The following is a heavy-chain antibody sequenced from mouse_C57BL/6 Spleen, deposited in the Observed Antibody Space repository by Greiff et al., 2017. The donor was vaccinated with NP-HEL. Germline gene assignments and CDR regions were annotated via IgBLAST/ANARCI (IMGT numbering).Heavy chain of an antibody. V-gene: IGHV1-82*01. D-gene: IGHD2-12*01. CDR3: ATYRDAMDY. CDR1: GYAFSSSW. CDR2: IYPGDGDT. Sequence: QVQLQQSGPELVKPGASVKISCKASGYAFSSSWMNWVKQRPGKGLEWIGRIYPGDGDTNYNGKFKGKATLTADKSSSTAYMQLSSLTSEDSAVYFCATYRDAMDYWGQGTSVTVSS. J-gene: IGHJ4*01.